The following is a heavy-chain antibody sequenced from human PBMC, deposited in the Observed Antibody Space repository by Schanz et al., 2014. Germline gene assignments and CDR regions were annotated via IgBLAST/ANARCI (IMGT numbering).Heavy chain of an antibody. D-gene: IGHD1-26*01. V-gene: IGHV3-7*01. CDR3: ARKGVGSVTYSDY. CDR1: GFPFGSFL. Sequence: EVQLVESGGGLVQPGGSLRLSCVASGFEASGFPFGSFLMTWVRQAPGKGLEWVANIKQDGSQRFYAASVKGRFTISRSSAKNSLYLEMNSLRADDTAVYYCARKGVGSVTYSDYWGQGTLVTVSS. J-gene: IGHJ4*01. CDR2: IKQDGSQR.